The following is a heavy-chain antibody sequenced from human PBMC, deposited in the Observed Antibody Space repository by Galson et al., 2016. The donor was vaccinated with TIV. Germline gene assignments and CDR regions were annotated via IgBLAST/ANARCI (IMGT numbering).Heavy chain of an antibody. V-gene: IGHV3-7*01. D-gene: IGHD2-2*01. CDR3: ARMLFDSVGAPTATPAGYFDP. CDR1: RFSLNTYW. J-gene: IGHJ5*02. CDR2: INPGVGEK. Sequence: SLKLSCAASRFSLNTYWMSWLRQAPGKGLEWVASINPGVGEKDYVDSVKGRFTITRDNDQTSLYLQMDSLRTEDTAVYYCARMLFDSVGAPTATPAGYFDPWGQGTLVTVSS.